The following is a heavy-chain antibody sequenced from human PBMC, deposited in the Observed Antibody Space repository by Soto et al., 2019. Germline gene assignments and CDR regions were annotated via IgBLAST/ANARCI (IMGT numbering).Heavy chain of an antibody. Sequence: QVQLVQSGAEVKKPGSSVKVSCKASGGTFSSYAISWVRQAPGQGLEWMGGIIPIFGTANYAQKFQGRVTITGDESTSTAYMELSSLRSEDTAVYYCASREGGYCSGGSCSLDYWGQGTLVTVSS. CDR3: ASREGGYCSGGSCSLDY. CDR1: GGTFSSYA. CDR2: IIPIFGTA. J-gene: IGHJ4*02. D-gene: IGHD2-15*01. V-gene: IGHV1-69*12.